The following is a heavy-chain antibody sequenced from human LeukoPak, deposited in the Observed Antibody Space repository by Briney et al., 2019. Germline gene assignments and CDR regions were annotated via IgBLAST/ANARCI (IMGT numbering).Heavy chain of an antibody. V-gene: IGHV3-30*02. CDR3: AKGEDYYDSSGPPDY. Sequence: EPGGSLRLSCAASGFTFSSYGMHWVRQAPGKGLEWVAFIRYDGSNKYYADSVKGRFTISRDNSKNTLYLQMNSLRAEDTAVYYCAKGEDYYDSSGPPDYWGQGTLVTVSS. CDR1: GFTFSSYG. J-gene: IGHJ4*02. CDR2: IRYDGSNK. D-gene: IGHD3-22*01.